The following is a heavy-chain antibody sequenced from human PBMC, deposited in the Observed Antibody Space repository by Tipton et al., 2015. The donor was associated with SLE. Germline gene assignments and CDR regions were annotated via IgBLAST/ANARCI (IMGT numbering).Heavy chain of an antibody. CDR2: IQPDGSET. CDR3: ARDPDSSGWYLLYYFDY. D-gene: IGHD6-19*01. Sequence: GSLRLSCAASGFTFSNYWMTWVRQAPGKGLEWVANIQPDGSETHYVDSVRGRFTISRDNAKNTLYLQMNSLRAEDTAVYYCARDPDSSGWYLLYYFDYWGQGTLVTVSS. V-gene: IGHV3-7*01. CDR1: GFTFSNYW. J-gene: IGHJ4*02.